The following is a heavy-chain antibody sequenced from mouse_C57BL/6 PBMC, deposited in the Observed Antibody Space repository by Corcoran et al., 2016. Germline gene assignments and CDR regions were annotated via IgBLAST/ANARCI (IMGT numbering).Heavy chain of an antibody. D-gene: IGHD2-5*01. CDR2: ISYDGSN. CDR3: SREKYSNYEKDAMGY. CDR1: GYSITSGYY. J-gene: IGHJ4*01. V-gene: IGHV3-6*01. Sequence: DVQLQESGPGLVKPSQSLSLTCSVTGYSITSGYYWNWIRQFPGNKLEWMGYISYDGSNNYNPSLKNRISITRDTSKNQFFLKLNSVTTEDTTTYYCSREKYSNYEKDAMGYWGQRTLVHVSS.